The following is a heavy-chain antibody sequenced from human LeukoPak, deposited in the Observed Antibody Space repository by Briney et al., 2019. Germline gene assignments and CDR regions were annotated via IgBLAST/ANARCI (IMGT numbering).Heavy chain of an antibody. CDR1: GGSISSSSYY. J-gene: IGHJ5*02. V-gene: IGHV4-39*01. D-gene: IGHD1-14*01. CDR2: IYYSGST. Sequence: SETLSLTCTVSGGSISSSSYYWGWIRQPPGKGLEWIGSIYYSGSTYYNPSLKSRVTISVDTSKNQFSLKLSSVTAADTAVYYRARLKDDHASGWFDPWGQGTLVTVSS. CDR3: ARLKDDHASGWFDP.